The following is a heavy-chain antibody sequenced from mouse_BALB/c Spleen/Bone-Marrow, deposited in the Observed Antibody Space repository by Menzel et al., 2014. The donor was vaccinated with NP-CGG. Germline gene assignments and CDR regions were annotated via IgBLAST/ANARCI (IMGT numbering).Heavy chain of an antibody. Sequence: EVHLVESGAEFVKPGASVKLSCTASGFNIKDTYMHWVRQRPEQGLEWIGRIDPANGNTKYDPKFQGKATLTADTSSNTAYRQLSSVTSEDTAVYCCASYYYGDSSFTYLGQGTLVTVSA. J-gene: IGHJ3*01. CDR1: GFNIKDTY. D-gene: IGHD1-1*01. V-gene: IGHV14-3*02. CDR3: ASYYYGDSSFTY. CDR2: IDPANGNT.